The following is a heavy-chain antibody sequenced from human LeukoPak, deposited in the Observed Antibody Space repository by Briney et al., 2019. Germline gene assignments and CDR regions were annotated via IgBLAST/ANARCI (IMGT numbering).Heavy chain of an antibody. CDR2: VEHDGSRT. CDR1: GFTFTSYW. CDR3: ASDLG. J-gene: IGHJ4*02. V-gene: IGHV3-74*01. Sequence: GGSLRLSCAASGFTFTSYWMHWVRQPPGKGLVWVSRVEHDGSRTAYADSVTGRFTISRDNARNMVYLQMNSLRAEDTAVYYCASDLGWGQGTLVTVSS.